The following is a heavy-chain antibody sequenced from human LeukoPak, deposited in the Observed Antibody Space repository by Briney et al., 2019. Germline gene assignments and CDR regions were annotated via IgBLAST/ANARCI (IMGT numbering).Heavy chain of an antibody. D-gene: IGHD3-9*01. CDR1: GFTFSSYG. V-gene: IGHV3-30*18. J-gene: IGHJ4*02. Sequence: PGRSLRLSCAASGFTFSSYGMHWVRQAPGKGLEWVAVISYDGSNKYYADSVKGRFTISRDNSKNTLYLQMNSLRAEDTAVYYCAKDGGTPYDILTGYPDYWGQGTLVTVSS. CDR2: ISYDGSNK. CDR3: AKDGGTPYDILTGYPDY.